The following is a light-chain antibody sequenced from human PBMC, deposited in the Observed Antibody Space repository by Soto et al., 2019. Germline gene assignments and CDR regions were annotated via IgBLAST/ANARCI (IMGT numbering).Light chain of an antibody. J-gene: IGKJ1*01. Sequence: EIVLTQSPGTLSLSPGERATLSCRASQSVSSTYLAWYQQKPGQAPRLLIYGASSGATGIPDRFSGSGSGTDFTLTISRLEPEDFAMYYCQQSGSSPRTFGQGTKVDIK. V-gene: IGKV3-20*01. CDR3: QQSGSSPRT. CDR1: QSVSSTY. CDR2: GAS.